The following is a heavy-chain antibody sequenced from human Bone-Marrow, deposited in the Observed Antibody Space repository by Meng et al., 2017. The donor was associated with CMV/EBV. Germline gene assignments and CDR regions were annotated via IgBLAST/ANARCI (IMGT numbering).Heavy chain of an antibody. CDR3: VWYIVVVPPNGMDV. CDR2: MNPNSGNT. CDR1: GYTFTSYD. V-gene: IGHV1-8*01. D-gene: IGHD2-2*01. Sequence: ASVKVSCKASGYTFTSYDINWVRQATGQGLEWMGWMNPNSGNTGYAQKFQGRVTMTRNTSISKAYMELSSLRSEDTAVYYCVWYIVVVPPNGMDVWGQGTTVTVSS. J-gene: IGHJ6*02.